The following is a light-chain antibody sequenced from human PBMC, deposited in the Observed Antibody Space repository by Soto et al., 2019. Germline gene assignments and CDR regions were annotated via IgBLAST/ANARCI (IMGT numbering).Light chain of an antibody. CDR3: QFYDNSLSRV. V-gene: IGLV1-40*01. CDR2: GNS. CDR1: SSNSGAGYD. Sequence: QSVLTQAPSVSGAPGQRVIISCTGSSSNSGAGYDVHWYQQLPGTAPKLLIYGNSNRPSGVPDRFSGSKSGTSASLAITGLQAEDEADYYCQFYDNSLSRVFGGGTQLTVL. J-gene: IGLJ2*01.